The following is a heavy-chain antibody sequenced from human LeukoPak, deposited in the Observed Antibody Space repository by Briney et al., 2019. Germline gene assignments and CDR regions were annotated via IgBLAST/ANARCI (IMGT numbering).Heavy chain of an antibody. J-gene: IGHJ5*02. Sequence: GASVKVSRKASGYTFTSYDINWVRQATGQGLEWMGWMNPNSGNTGYAQKFQGRVTMTRNTSISTAYMELSSLRSEDTAVYYCARAHETQQLYWFDPWGQGTLVTVSS. D-gene: IGHD6-13*01. V-gene: IGHV1-8*01. CDR2: MNPNSGNT. CDR3: ARAHETQQLYWFDP. CDR1: GYTFTSYD.